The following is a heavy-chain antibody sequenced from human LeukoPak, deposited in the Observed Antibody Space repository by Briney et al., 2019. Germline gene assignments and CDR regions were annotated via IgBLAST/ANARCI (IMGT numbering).Heavy chain of an antibody. CDR2: ISSTGSPV. D-gene: IGHD1-1*01. Sequence: GGSLRLSCAASGFTFSYYTMSWVRQAPGKGLEWVSSISSTGSPVYYADSVKGRFTISRDNAKNSLYLQMSSLRVEDTAVYYCARDDVAWNDVHWFDPWGQGTLVTVSS. J-gene: IGHJ5*02. CDR1: GFTFSYYT. CDR3: ARDDVAWNDVHWFDP. V-gene: IGHV3-21*01.